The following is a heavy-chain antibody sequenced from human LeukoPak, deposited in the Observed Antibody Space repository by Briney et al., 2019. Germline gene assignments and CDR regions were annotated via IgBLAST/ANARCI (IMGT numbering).Heavy chain of an antibody. Sequence: GGSLRLSCVASGFTFSDYAMSWVRQAPGKGLEWVSVISSSGGSTYYAGSVKGRFTISRDNSKNSVFLQMNSLRAEDTALYYCAKDLSWTVDYWGQGTLVTVSS. V-gene: IGHV3-23*01. CDR2: ISSSGGST. J-gene: IGHJ4*02. D-gene: IGHD3/OR15-3a*01. CDR1: GFTFSDYA. CDR3: AKDLSWTVDY.